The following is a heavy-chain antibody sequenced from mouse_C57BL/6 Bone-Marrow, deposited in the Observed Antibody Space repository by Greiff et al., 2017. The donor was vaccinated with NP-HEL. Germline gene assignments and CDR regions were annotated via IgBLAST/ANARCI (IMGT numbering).Heavy chain of an antibody. CDR3: SRKGDFDSVWYFDV. V-gene: IGHV2-2*01. D-gene: IGHD2-13*01. Sequence: QVQLKESGPGLVQPSQSLSITCTVSGFSLTSYGVHWVRQSPGKGLEWLGVIWSGGSTDYNAAFISRLSISKDNSKSQVFFKMNSLQADDTAIYYCSRKGDFDSVWYFDVWGTGTTVTVSS. J-gene: IGHJ1*03. CDR2: IWSGGST. CDR1: GFSLTSYG.